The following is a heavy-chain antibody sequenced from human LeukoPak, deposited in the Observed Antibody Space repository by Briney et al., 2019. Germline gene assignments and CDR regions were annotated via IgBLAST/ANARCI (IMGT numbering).Heavy chain of an antibody. J-gene: IGHJ4*02. D-gene: IGHD1-26*01. CDR1: GFTFSSYS. CDR3: ARGVSGSYGALFDS. Sequence: VGSLRLSCAASGFTFSSYSMNWVRQAPGKGLEWVSSISSSSSYIYYADSVKGRFTISRDNAKNSLYLQMNSLRAEDTAVYSCARGVSGSYGALFDSWGQGSLVAVSP. V-gene: IGHV3-21*01. CDR2: ISSSSSYI.